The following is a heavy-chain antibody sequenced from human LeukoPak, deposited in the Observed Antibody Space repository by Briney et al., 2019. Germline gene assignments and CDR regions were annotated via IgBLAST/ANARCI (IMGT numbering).Heavy chain of an antibody. CDR1: GFTFSNFW. CDR3: AKSRDEYYFDY. CDR2: ISYDGRNK. J-gene: IGHJ4*02. V-gene: IGHV3-30*18. Sequence: GSLRLSCVASGFTFSNFWMHWVRQAPGKGLEWVAVISYDGRNKYYADSVKGRFTISRDNSKNTLYLQMNSLRAEDTAVYYCAKSRDEYYFDYWGQGTLVTVSS.